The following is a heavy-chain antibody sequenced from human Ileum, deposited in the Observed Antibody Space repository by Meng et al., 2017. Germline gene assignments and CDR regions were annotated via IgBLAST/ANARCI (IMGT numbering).Heavy chain of an antibody. V-gene: IGHV4-61*03. CDR1: GDSVSSDNYY. D-gene: IGHD1-26*01. CDR3: ARTPLYSGSYYFDP. CDR2: VYYSGHT. Sequence: QVQLQESGPGLVRPSETLSLTCTGSGDSVSSDNYYWSWIRQPPGKGLEWIGYVYYSGHTDCNPSLKSRLSISIDTSKNHFSLKLSSVTAADTAVYYCARTPLYSGSYYFDPWGQGALVTVSS. J-gene: IGHJ4*02.